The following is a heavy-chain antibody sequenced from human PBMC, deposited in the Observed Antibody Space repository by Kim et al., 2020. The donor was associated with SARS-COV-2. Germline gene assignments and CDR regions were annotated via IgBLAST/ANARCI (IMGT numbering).Heavy chain of an antibody. J-gene: IGHJ4*02. V-gene: IGHV3-43*02. CDR2: ISGDGGST. Sequence: GGSLRLSCAASGFNFDDYAMHWVRQAPGKGLEWVSLISGDGGSTYYADSVKGRFTISRDNSKNSLYLQMNSLRTEDTALYYCAKDSYYDSSGSACDYWGQGTLVTVSS. CDR3: AKDSYYDSSGSACDY. CDR1: GFNFDDYA. D-gene: IGHD3-22*01.